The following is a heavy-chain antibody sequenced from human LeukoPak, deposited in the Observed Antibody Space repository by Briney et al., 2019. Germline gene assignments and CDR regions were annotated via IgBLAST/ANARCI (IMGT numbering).Heavy chain of an antibody. CDR3: TRAKGYPSYFDY. Sequence: PSETLSLTCTVSGGFISSGSYYWSWIRQPPGKGLEWIGYIYYTGSSKYNPSLKSRVTLSVDTSKNQFSLKLSSVTAADTAVYYCTRAKGYPSYFDYWGQGTLVTVSS. V-gene: IGHV4-61*01. D-gene: IGHD5-12*01. CDR2: IYYTGSS. CDR1: GGFISSGSYY. J-gene: IGHJ4*02.